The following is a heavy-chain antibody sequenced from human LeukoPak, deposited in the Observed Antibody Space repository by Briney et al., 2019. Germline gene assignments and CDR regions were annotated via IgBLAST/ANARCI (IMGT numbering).Heavy chain of an antibody. Sequence: GASVKVSCKASGYTFTSYDINWVRQATGQGLEWMGWMNPNSGNTGYAQKFQGRVTMTRNTSISTAYMELSSLRSEDTAVYYCARDRSSSWRTNYYYYGMDVWGQGTTVTVSS. CDR3: ARDRSSSWRTNYYYYGMDV. V-gene: IGHV1-8*01. J-gene: IGHJ6*02. CDR1: GYTFTSYD. CDR2: MNPNSGNT. D-gene: IGHD6-13*01.